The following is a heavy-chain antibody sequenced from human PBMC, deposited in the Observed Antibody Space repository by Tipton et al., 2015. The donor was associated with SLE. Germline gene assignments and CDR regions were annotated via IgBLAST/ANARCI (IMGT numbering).Heavy chain of an antibody. V-gene: IGHV4-34*01. J-gene: IGHJ4*02. D-gene: IGHD7-27*01. Sequence: LRLSCAVYGGSFSGYYWSWIRQPPGKGLEWIGEINHRGSTNYNPSLKSRVTISVDTSKNQFSLKLSSVTAADTAVYYCARGAELGMLTFFDYWGQGTLVTVSS. CDR3: ARGAELGMLTFFDY. CDR2: INHRGST. CDR1: GGSFSGYY.